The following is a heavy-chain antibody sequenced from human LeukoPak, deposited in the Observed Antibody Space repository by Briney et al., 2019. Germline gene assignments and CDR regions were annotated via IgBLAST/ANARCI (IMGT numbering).Heavy chain of an antibody. J-gene: IGHJ3*02. CDR1: GYTFTSYD. Sequence: ASVKVSCKASGYTFTSYDINWVRQATGQGLEWMGWMNPNSGNTGYAQKFQGRVTMTRNTSISTAYMELSSLRSEDTAVYYCARAFTWFGELFEAFDIWGQGTMVTVSS. V-gene: IGHV1-8*01. CDR2: MNPNSGNT. D-gene: IGHD3-10*01. CDR3: ARAFTWFGELFEAFDI.